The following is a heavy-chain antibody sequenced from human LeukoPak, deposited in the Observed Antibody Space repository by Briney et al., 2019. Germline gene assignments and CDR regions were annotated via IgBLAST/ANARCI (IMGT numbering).Heavy chain of an antibody. Sequence: GGSLRLSCAASGFTFSSYWMHWVRQAPGKGLVWVSRINSDGSSTSYADSVKGRFTISRDNAKNTLYLQMNSLRAEDTAVYCCARAYDYVWGSYPVIDYWGQGTLVTVSS. CDR3: ARAYDYVWGSYPVIDY. V-gene: IGHV3-74*01. D-gene: IGHD3-16*02. J-gene: IGHJ4*02. CDR2: INSDGSST. CDR1: GFTFSSYW.